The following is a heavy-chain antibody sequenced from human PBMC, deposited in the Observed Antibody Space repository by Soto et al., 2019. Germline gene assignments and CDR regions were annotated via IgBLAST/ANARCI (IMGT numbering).Heavy chain of an antibody. CDR3: ARGDATKIVVTTYYAMDV. CDR2: IIPVFGTA. J-gene: IGHJ6*02. CDR1: GGSLSNYG. Sequence: QVQLVQSGAEVKKPGSSVKVSCKASGGSLSNYGISWVRQAPGQGLEWMGGIIPVFGTANYAQKFQGRVTIPADESTNIVYMAVTSLRSEDTAVYSCARGDATKIVVTTYYAMDVWGQGTTVTVSS. V-gene: IGHV1-69*12. D-gene: IGHD4-17*01.